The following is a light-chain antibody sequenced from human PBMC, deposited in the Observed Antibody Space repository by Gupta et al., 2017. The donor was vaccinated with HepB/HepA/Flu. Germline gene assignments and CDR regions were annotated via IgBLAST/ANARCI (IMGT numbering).Light chain of an antibody. CDR3: QQDNSYWT. CDR1: QSISSW. V-gene: IGKV1-5*03. CDR2: QAS. J-gene: IGKJ1*01. Sequence: DIQMTQSPSTLSASVGDRVTITCRASQSISSWLAWYQQKPGKAPKLLIYQASELESGVPSRFSGSGSGTEFTLTISSRQPDDSATYYCQQDNSYWTFGQGTKVEIK.